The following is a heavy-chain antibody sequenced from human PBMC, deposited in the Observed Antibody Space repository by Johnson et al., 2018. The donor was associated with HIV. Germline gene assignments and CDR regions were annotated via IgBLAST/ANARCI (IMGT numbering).Heavy chain of an antibody. CDR3: ATPPNHYYDSSGYAFDI. CDR1: GFIFRTHW. Sequence: VQLVESGGGLVQPGGSLRLSCAGSGFIFRTHWIHWVRQPPGKGLEWVATIRQDGSEKFYVDSVKGRFTIFRDNAENSLFLQMDSLRAEDTAVYYCATPPNHYYDSSGYAFDIWGQGTMVTVSS. CDR2: IRQDGSEK. D-gene: IGHD3-22*01. J-gene: IGHJ3*02. V-gene: IGHV3-7*02.